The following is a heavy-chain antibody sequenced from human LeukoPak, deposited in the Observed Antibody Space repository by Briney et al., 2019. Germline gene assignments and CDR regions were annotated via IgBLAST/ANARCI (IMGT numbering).Heavy chain of an antibody. V-gene: IGHV3-7*04. CDR1: EFTFGDYW. D-gene: IGHD1-1*01. CDR2: VNLDGSEK. CDR3: ARGQFQLS. J-gene: IGHJ4*02. Sequence: GGSLRLSCAASEFTFGDYWMTWVRQAPGKGLEWVANVNLDGSEKYYVDSVKGRFTISRDNAKDSLHLQMNSLRAEDTAVYYCARGQFQLSWGQGALVTVSS.